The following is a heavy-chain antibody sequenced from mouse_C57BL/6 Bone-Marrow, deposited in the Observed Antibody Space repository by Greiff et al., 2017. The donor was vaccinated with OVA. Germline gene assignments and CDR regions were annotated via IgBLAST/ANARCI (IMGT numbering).Heavy chain of an antibody. CDR1: GYAFTNYL. CDR3: ARDYYGSSPWFAY. Sequence: VQLQQSGAELVRPGTSVKLSCKASGYAFTNYLIEWVKQRPGQGLEWIGVINPGSGGTNYNEKFKGKATLTADKSSSTAYMQLSSLTSEDSAVYFCARDYYGSSPWFAYWGQGTLVTVSA. J-gene: IGHJ3*01. D-gene: IGHD1-1*01. V-gene: IGHV1-54*01. CDR2: INPGSGGT.